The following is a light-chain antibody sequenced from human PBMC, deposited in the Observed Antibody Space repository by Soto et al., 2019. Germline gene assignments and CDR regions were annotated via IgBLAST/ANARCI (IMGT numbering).Light chain of an antibody. V-gene: IGKV3-11*01. J-gene: IGKJ3*01. CDR2: DAS. CDR3: QQRSNWPPGT. CDR1: QSVSSY. Sequence: EIVLTQSPATLSLSPGERATLSCRASQSVSSYLAWYQQKPGQAPRLLIYDASNRATGIPARFSGSGSGTVFTLTISSLEPEDFAVYYRQQRSNWPPGTFGPGTKVDIK.